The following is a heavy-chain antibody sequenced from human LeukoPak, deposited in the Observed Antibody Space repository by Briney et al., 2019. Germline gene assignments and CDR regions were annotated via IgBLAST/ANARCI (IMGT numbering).Heavy chain of an antibody. J-gene: IGHJ3*02. CDR1: GGSVSSGSYY. D-gene: IGHD4-17*01. CDR2: IYYSGTTT. CDR3: ARDFDYGDYRGHAFDI. V-gene: IGHV4-61*01. Sequence: PSETLSLTCTVSGGSVSSGSYYWSWTRQPPGKGLEWIGYIYYSGTTTNYNPSLKSRVTISVDTSKNQFSLKLSSVTAADTAVYYCARDFDYGDYRGHAFDIWGQGTMVTVSS.